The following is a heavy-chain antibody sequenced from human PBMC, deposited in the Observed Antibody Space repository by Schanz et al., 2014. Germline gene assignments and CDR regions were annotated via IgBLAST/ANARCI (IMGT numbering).Heavy chain of an antibody. CDR3: AKDAENTAMITDYFDY. Sequence: EVQLVESGGGLVQPGGSLRLSCTASGFTFSDYWMSWVRQAPGKGPEWVANIKHDGSVKDYVDSVEGRFTISRDNAKRSLFLQMNSLRAEDTAVYYCAKDAENTAMITDYFDYWGQGTLVTVSS. D-gene: IGHD5-18*01. J-gene: IGHJ4*02. V-gene: IGHV3-7*05. CDR2: IKHDGSVK. CDR1: GFTFSDYW.